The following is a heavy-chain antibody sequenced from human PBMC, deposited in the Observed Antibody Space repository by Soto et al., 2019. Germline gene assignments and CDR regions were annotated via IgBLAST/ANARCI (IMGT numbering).Heavy chain of an antibody. Sequence: VGSLRLSCAAPGFTFSSYAMNWVRQAPGKGLEWVSIIRQSGSGKYYVDSVKGRFTISRDNAKNSLYLQMNSLRAEDTAVFDWARECPYRGSRSTAFDYWGQGTLVTVSS. CDR3: ARECPYRGSRSTAFDY. CDR1: GFTFSSYA. D-gene: IGHD1-26*01. CDR2: IRQSGSGK. J-gene: IGHJ4*02. V-gene: IGHV3-7*01.